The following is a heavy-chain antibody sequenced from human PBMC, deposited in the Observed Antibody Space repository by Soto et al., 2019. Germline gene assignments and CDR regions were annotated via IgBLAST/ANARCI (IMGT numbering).Heavy chain of an antibody. J-gene: IGHJ5*02. Sequence: QVQLQQWGAGLLKPSETLSLTCAVYGGSFSGYYWSWIRQPPGKGLEWIGEINHSGSTNYNPSLKSRVTITVDTSKNQFSLKLSSVTAADMAVYYCARGLAYYDFWSGLRGNWFDPWGQGTLVTVSS. CDR3: ARGLAYYDFWSGLRGNWFDP. CDR1: GGSFSGYY. D-gene: IGHD3-3*01. CDR2: INHSGST. V-gene: IGHV4-34*01.